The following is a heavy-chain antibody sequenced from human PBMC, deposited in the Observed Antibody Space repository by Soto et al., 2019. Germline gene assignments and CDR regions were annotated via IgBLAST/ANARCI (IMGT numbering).Heavy chain of an antibody. CDR3: GRASAFTMLSGYDKLSWLDH. CDR1: DGSFSGNY. J-gene: IGHJ5*02. D-gene: IGHD3-9*01. V-gene: IGHV4-34*01. CDR2: INHSGST. Sequence: SETLSLTYAVCDGSFSGNYCSWIRQPPRKGLEWIGEINHSGSTNYNTSLKSRVTISVDTSKNQYSLKLSSVNAADTTVYYCGRASAFTMLSGYDKLSWLDHCGKGTMVNVSS.